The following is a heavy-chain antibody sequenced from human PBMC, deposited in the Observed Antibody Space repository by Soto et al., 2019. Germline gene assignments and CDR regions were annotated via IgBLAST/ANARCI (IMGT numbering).Heavy chain of an antibody. V-gene: IGHV1-69*04. CDR2: IIPILGIA. Sequence: SVKVSCKASGGTFSSYTISWVRQAPGQGLEWMGRIIPILGIANYAQKFQGRVTITADKSTSTAYMELSSLRSEDTAVYYCARDLAPYYYGSGSYYDYWGQGTLVTVSS. D-gene: IGHD3-10*01. CDR1: GGTFSSYT. CDR3: ARDLAPYYYGSGSYYDY. J-gene: IGHJ4*02.